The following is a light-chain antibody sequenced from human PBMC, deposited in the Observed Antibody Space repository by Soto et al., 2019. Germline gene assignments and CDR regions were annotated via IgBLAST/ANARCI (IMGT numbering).Light chain of an antibody. CDR2: DVR. J-gene: IGLJ2*01. Sequence: ALTQPASVSGSPGQSITISCTGTSSDVGGYNYVSWYQHHPGKAPKLMIYDVRIRPSGVSNRFAGSKSGNTASLTISGLQAEDEADYYCSSYATSSGVVFGGGTKLTVL. CDR1: SSDVGGYNY. CDR3: SSYATSSGVV. V-gene: IGLV2-14*03.